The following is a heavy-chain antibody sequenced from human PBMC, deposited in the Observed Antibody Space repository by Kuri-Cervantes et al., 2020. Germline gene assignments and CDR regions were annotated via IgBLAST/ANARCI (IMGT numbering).Heavy chain of an antibody. CDR1: GGSISSYY. J-gene: IGHJ4*02. D-gene: IGHD4-17*01. CDR2: IYYSGST. CDR3: ARLHYGDYVFDY. Sequence: SETLSLTCTVSGGSISSYYWSWIRQPPGKGLEWIGYIYYSGSTYYNPSLKSRVTISADTSKNLLSLNLKSVTAADTAVYYCARLHYGDYVFDYWGQGTLVTVSS. V-gene: IGHV4-59*04.